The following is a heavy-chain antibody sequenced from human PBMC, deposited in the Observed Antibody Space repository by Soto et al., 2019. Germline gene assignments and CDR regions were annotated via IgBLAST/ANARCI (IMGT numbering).Heavy chain of an antibody. D-gene: IGHD2-15*01. CDR3: ARERGYLDAFDI. CDR2: IIPILGIA. CDR1: GGTFSSYT. J-gene: IGHJ3*02. Sequence: QVQLVQSGAEVKKPGSSVKVSCKASGGTFSSYTISWVRQAPGQVLEWMGRIIPILGIAIYAQKFQGRVTITADKSTSTAYMELSSLRSEDTAVYYCARERGYLDAFDIWGQGTMVTVSS. V-gene: IGHV1-69*08.